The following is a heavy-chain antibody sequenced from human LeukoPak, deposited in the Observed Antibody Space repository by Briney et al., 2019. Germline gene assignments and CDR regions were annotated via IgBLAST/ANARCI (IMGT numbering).Heavy chain of an antibody. CDR2: IIPIFGTA. J-gene: IGHJ6*03. CDR3: AGSAGYYYYMDV. CDR1: GGTFSSYA. V-gene: IGHV1-69*01. Sequence: SVKVSCKASGGTFSSYAISWVRQAPGQGLEWMGGIIPIFGTANYAQNFQGRVTITADESTSTAYMELSSLRSEDTAVYYCAGSAGYYYYMDVWGKGTTVTVSS.